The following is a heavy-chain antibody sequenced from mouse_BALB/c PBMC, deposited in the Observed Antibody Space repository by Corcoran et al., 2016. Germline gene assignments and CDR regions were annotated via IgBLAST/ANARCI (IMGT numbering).Heavy chain of an antibody. V-gene: IGHV1-26*01. CDR3: ARDYYGTSSIAY. Sequence: EVQLQQSGPELVKPGASVKMTCKASGNTFTDYYMKLVKQSQGKSLEWIGDINPNNGGTSYSQKFKGKATLTVDKSSSTAYMQLNSLTSEDSAVYYCARDYYGTSSIAYWGQGTLVTVSA. J-gene: IGHJ3*01. D-gene: IGHD1-1*01. CDR2: INPNNGGT. CDR1: GNTFTDYY.